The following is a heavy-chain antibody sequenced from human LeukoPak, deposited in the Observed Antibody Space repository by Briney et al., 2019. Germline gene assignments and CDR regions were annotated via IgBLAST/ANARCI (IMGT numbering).Heavy chain of an antibody. D-gene: IGHD5-18*01. V-gene: IGHV4-59*08. CDR2: IYYSGST. Sequence: SETLSLTCTVSGGSISSYYWSWIWQPPGKGLEWIGYIYYSGSTNYNPSLKSRVTISVDTSKNQFSLKLSSVTAADTAVYYCARLDTAMVKTYYYYGMDVWGQGTTVTVSS. J-gene: IGHJ6*02. CDR3: ARLDTAMVKTYYYYGMDV. CDR1: GGSISSYY.